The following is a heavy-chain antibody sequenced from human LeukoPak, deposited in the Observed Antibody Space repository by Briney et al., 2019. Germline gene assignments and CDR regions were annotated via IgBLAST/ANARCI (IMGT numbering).Heavy chain of an antibody. J-gene: IGHJ4*02. Sequence: SVKVSCKASGGTFSSYAISWVRQAPGQGLEWMGGIISIFGTANYAQKFQGRVTITADKSTSTAYMELSSLRSEDTAVYYCASGSSGWHYYFDYWGQGTLVTVSS. CDR3: ASGSSGWHYYFDY. V-gene: IGHV1-69*06. CDR1: GGTFSSYA. CDR2: IISIFGTA. D-gene: IGHD6-19*01.